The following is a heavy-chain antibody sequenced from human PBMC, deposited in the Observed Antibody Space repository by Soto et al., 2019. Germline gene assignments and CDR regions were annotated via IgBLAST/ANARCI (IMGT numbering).Heavy chain of an antibody. CDR2: INAGNGNT. J-gene: IGHJ6*02. CDR3: ARVRRPWDGDHVYYYYYGMDV. V-gene: IGHV1-3*05. D-gene: IGHD4-17*01. CDR1: GYTFTSYA. Sequence: QVQLVQSGAEEKKPGASVKVSCKASGYTFTSYAMHWVRQAPGQRLEWMGWINAGNGNTKYSQKFQGRVTITRDTSASTAYMELSSLRSEDTAVYYCARVRRPWDGDHVYYYYYGMDVWGQGTTVTVSS.